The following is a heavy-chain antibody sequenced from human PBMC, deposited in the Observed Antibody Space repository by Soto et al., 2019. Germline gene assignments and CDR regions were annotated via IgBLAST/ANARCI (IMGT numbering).Heavy chain of an antibody. CDR2: IYYSGST. Sequence: QVQLQESGPGLLKPSETLSLTCTVSGGSISTYYWSWVRQPPGKGLAWIGYIYYSGSTNYNPSLKSRVSISVDTSNNHFSLKLSSVTAADTAVYYCARPYSSGWYAAFDIWGQGTMVTVSS. D-gene: IGHD6-19*01. J-gene: IGHJ3*02. CDR3: ARPYSSGWYAAFDI. CDR1: GGSISTYY. V-gene: IGHV4-59*08.